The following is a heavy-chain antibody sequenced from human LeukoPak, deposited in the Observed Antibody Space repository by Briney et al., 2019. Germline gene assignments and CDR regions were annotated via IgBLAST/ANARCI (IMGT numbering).Heavy chain of an antibody. Sequence: PGGSLRLSCAASGFTVSTNYMSWVRQAPGKGLGWVSVIYSGDSTYYADSVKGRFTISRDNSKNTLYLQMNSLRAEDTAVYYCARGSGGHGGGPAFDYWGQGTLVTVSS. D-gene: IGHD2-15*01. CDR3: ARGSGGHGGGPAFDY. CDR1: GFTVSTNY. J-gene: IGHJ4*02. V-gene: IGHV3-53*01. CDR2: IYSGDST.